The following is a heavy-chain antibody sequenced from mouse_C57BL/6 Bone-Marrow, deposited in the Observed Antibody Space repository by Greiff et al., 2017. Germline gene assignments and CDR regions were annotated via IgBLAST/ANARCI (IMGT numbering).Heavy chain of an antibody. V-gene: IGHV5-6*01. Sequence: VQLKESGGDLVKPGGSLKLSCAASGFTFSSYGLSWVRQTPDKRLEWVATISSGGSYTYYPDSVKGRFTISRDNAKNTLYLQRSSLKSEDTAMYYCARRGDYAMDYWGQGTSVTVSS. J-gene: IGHJ4*01. CDR3: ARRGDYAMDY. CDR2: ISSGGSYT. CDR1: GFTFSSYG.